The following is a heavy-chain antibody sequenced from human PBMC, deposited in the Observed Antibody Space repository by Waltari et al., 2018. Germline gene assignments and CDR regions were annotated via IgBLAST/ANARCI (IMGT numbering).Heavy chain of an antibody. V-gene: IGHV3-30*02. CDR3: ANSREREQIAAADY. CDR1: GFTFSSYG. CDR2: IRYDGSNK. Sequence: QVQLVESGGGVVQPGGSLRLSCAASGFTFSSYGMHWVRQAPGKGLEWVAFIRYDGSNKYYADSVKGRFTISRDNSKNTLYLQMNSLRAEDTAVYYCANSREREQIAAADYWGQGTLVTVSS. D-gene: IGHD6-13*01. J-gene: IGHJ4*02.